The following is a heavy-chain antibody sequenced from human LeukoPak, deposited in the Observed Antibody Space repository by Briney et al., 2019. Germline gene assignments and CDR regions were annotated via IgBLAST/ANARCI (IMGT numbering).Heavy chain of an antibody. V-gene: IGHV1-18*01. CDR2: ISAYNGNT. D-gene: IGHD6-13*01. CDR3: ARGGYRIFRYYYGMDV. J-gene: IGHJ6*02. Sequence: ASVKVSCKASGYTFTSYGISWVRQAPGQGLEWMGWISAYNGNTNYAQKLQGRVTMTTDTSTSTAYMELRSLRSDDTAVYYCARGGYRIFRYYYGMDVWGQGTTVTVSS. CDR1: GYTFTSYG.